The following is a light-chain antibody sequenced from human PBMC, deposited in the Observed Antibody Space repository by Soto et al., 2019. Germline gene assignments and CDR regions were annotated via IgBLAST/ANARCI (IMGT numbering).Light chain of an antibody. CDR3: TSYTSSGTWV. J-gene: IGLJ3*02. CDR1: SSDVGGYNY. V-gene: IGLV2-14*01. Sequence: QSALTQPASVSGSPGQSITISCTGTSSDVGGYNYVSWYQQHPGKAPKLMIYEVNNRPSGVSNRFSGSKSGNTASLTISGLQAEDEADYYCTSYTSSGTWVFGGGTKVTVL. CDR2: EVN.